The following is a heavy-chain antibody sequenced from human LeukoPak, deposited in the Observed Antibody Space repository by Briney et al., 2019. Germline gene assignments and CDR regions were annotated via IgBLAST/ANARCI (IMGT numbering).Heavy chain of an antibody. Sequence: SETLSLTCNVSGGSISTTTNSWGWAWIRQRPTKGLEWIGSIYYGGSPYYTSSLKSRVTISVDTSKNQFSLKLSSVTAADTAVYYCARTPRVFEYSSSKYYYYYMDVWGKGTTVTVSS. CDR3: ARTPRVFEYSSSKYYYYYMDV. J-gene: IGHJ6*03. V-gene: IGHV4-39*01. D-gene: IGHD6-6*01. CDR2: IYYGGSP. CDR1: GGSISTTTNS.